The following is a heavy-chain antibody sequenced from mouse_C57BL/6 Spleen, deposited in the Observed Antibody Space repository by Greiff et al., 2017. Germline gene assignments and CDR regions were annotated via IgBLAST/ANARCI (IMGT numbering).Heavy chain of an antibody. V-gene: IGHV1-82*01. Sequence: VQLQQSGPELVKPGASVKISCTASGYAFSSSWMNWVQQRPGKGLEWIGRISPGDGDTNYNGKFKGKATLTADKSSSTAYMQLSSLTSEDSAVYFCARNGNYDYAMDYWGQGTSVTVSS. CDR1: GYAFSSSW. D-gene: IGHD2-1*01. CDR2: ISPGDGDT. CDR3: ARNGNYDYAMDY. J-gene: IGHJ4*01.